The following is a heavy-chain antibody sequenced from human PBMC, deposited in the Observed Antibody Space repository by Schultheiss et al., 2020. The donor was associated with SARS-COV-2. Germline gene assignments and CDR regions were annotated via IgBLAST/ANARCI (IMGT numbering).Heavy chain of an antibody. D-gene: IGHD1-1*01. CDR1: GLTFSNAW. Sequence: GESLKISCAASGLTFSNAWMNWVRQAPGKGLEWVAVISYDGSNKYYADSVKGRFTISRDNSKNTLYLQMNSLRAEDTAVYYCVRDEESLWTGLAYDFWGQGTMVTVSS. CDR3: VRDEESLWTGLAYDF. CDR2: ISYDGSNK. V-gene: IGHV3-30*03. J-gene: IGHJ3*01.